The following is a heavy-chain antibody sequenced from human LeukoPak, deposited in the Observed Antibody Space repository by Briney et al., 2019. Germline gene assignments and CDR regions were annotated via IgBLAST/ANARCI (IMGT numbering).Heavy chain of an antibody. CDR2: ISGSGGST. J-gene: IGHJ6*03. CDR3: AKILYDSSGYGPRYYYYYMDV. CDR1: GFTFSSYA. V-gene: IGHV3-23*01. Sequence: TGGSLRLSCAASGFTFSSYAMSWVRQAPGKGLEWVSAISGSGGSTYYADSVKGRFTISRDDSKNTLYLQMNSLRAEDTAVYYCAKILYDSSGYGPRYYYYYMDVWGQGTTVTVSS. D-gene: IGHD3-22*01.